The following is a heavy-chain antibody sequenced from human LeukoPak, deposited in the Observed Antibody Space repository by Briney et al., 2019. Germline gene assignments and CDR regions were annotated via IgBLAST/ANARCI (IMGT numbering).Heavy chain of an antibody. CDR3: ARGFRNGPFDC. Sequence: GGSLRLSCEASGFTFDDYGMSWVRQPPGKGLEWVSGINRNGGSTDYSDSVKGRFTISRDNAKNSHFLQMNSLRVEDTALYYCARGFRNGPFDCWGQGTLVTVSS. CDR2: INRNGGST. D-gene: IGHD2-8*01. V-gene: IGHV3-20*04. CDR1: GFTFDDYG. J-gene: IGHJ4*02.